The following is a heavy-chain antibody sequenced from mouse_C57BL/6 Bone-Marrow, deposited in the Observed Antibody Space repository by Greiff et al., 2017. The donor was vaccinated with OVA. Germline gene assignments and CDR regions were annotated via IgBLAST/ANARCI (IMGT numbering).Heavy chain of an antibody. CDR1: GFTFSDYG. CDR3: ARGGDYYAMDY. V-gene: IGHV5-17*01. J-gene: IGHJ4*01. CDR2: ISSGSSTI. Sequence: EVTVEESGGGLVKPGGSLKLSCAASGFTFSDYGMHWVRQAPEKGLEWVAYISSGSSTIYYADTVKGRFTISRDNAKNTLFLQMTSLRSEDTAMYYCARGGDYYAMDYWGQGTSVTVSS.